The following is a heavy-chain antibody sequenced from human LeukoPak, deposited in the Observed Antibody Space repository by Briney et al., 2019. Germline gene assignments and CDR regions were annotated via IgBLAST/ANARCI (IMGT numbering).Heavy chain of an antibody. CDR1: GXSFSGYY. V-gene: IGHV4-34*01. Sequence: SETPSLTCAVYGXSFSGYYWSWIRQPPGKGLEWIGEINHSGSTNYNPSLRSRVTISVDTSKNQFSLRLSSVTAADTAVYYCASLPLRYYDFWSGYYPPAYWGQGTLVTVSS. J-gene: IGHJ4*02. CDR3: ASLPLRYYDFWSGYYPPAY. D-gene: IGHD3-3*01. CDR2: INHSGST.